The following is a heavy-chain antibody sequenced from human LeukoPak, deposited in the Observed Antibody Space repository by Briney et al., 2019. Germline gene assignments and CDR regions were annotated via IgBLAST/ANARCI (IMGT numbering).Heavy chain of an antibody. CDR3: ARVSRSGSSWYWFDP. D-gene: IGHD6-13*01. J-gene: IGHJ5*02. V-gene: IGHV3-21*01. CDR1: GFTFSSYS. CDR2: ISSSSSYI. Sequence: PGGSLRLSCAASGFTFSSYSMNWVRQAPGKGLEGVPSISSSSSYIYYADSVKGRFTISRDNAKNSLYLQMNSLRAEDTAVYYCARVSRSGSSWYWFDPWGQGTLVTVSS.